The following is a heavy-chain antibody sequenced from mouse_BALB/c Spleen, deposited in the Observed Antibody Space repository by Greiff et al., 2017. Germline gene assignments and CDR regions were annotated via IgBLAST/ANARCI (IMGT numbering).Heavy chain of an antibody. CDR3: ARSLSTMITTLAY. J-gene: IGHJ3*01. V-gene: IGHV1-7*01. D-gene: IGHD2-4*01. Sequence: QVQLQQSGAELAKPGASVKMSCKASSYTFTSYWMHWVKQRPGQGLEWIGYINPSTGYTEYNQKFKDKATLTADKSSSTAYMQLSSLTSEDSAVYYCARSLSTMITTLAYWGQGTLVTVSA. CDR1: SYTFTSYW. CDR2: INPSTGYT.